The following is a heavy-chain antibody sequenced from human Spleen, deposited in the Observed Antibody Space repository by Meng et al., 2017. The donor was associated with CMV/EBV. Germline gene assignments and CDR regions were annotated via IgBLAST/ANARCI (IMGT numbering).Heavy chain of an antibody. D-gene: IGHD3-10*01. J-gene: IGHJ6*02. CDR3: ARTGNYYVSGNGAVDV. CDR2: MDYGGSP. V-gene: IGHV4-39*07. CDR1: GGSISSHNYY. Sequence: SETLSLTCIVSGGSISSHNYYWGWIRQTEKGLEWIGSMDYGGSPYFNPSVRGRVDISLDPSKNQFSLNLTSVTAADTALYYCARTGNYYVSGNGAVDVWGQGTTVTVSS.